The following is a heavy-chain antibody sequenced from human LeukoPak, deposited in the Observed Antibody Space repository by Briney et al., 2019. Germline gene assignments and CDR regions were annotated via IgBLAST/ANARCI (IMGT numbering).Heavy chain of an antibody. CDR3: ARVDTAMVTDFDY. J-gene: IGHJ4*02. D-gene: IGHD5-18*01. V-gene: IGHV1-18*04. CDR2: ISPYNGNT. Sequence: ASVKVACKASGYTFPRYGISWVRQAPGQGLEWMGWISPYNGNTNYAQKLQGRVTMTTDTSTSTAYMELRSLRSDDTAVYYCARVDTAMVTDFDYWGQGTLVTVSS. CDR1: GYTFPRYG.